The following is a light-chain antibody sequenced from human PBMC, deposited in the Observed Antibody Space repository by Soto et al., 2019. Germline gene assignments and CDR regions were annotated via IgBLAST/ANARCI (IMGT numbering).Light chain of an antibody. J-gene: IGKJ1*01. CDR3: QQTYSTPMA. V-gene: IGKV1-39*01. CDR2: AAS. Sequence: DIQFTHSPSSLSASVVDRVTITCRVSQGISSYLNWYQQKPGKAPKLLIYAASSLQSGVPSRFSGSGSGTHFTLTISSLQPEDFATYYCQQTYSTPMAFGLGTKVDIK. CDR1: QGISSY.